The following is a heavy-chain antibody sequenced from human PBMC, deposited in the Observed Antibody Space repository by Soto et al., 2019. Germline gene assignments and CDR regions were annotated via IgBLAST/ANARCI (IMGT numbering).Heavy chain of an antibody. V-gene: IGHV1-69*13. Sequence: SVKVSCKASGGTFSSYAISWVRQAPGQGLEWMGGIIPIFGTANYAQKFQGRVTVTADESTSTAYMELSSLRSEDTAVYYCARDRGAYCGGDCFGRGDAFDIWGQGTMVTVSS. CDR2: IIPIFGTA. J-gene: IGHJ3*02. CDR3: ARDRGAYCGGDCFGRGDAFDI. CDR1: GGTFSSYA. D-gene: IGHD2-21*02.